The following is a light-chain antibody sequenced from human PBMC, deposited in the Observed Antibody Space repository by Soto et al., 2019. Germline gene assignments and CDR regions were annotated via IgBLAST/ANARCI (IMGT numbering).Light chain of an antibody. J-gene: IGLJ1*01. Sequence: QSALTQPASVSWSPGQSITISFTGSTSDVGAYNYVSWYKHHPGQAPQLMIYEVSNRPSGVSNRFSGSKSGNTASLTISGLQADDEGDYYCSSKTSSSAPFVVGTGTKLTVL. CDR1: TSDVGAYNY. CDR3: SSKTSSSAPFV. CDR2: EVS. V-gene: IGLV2-14*01.